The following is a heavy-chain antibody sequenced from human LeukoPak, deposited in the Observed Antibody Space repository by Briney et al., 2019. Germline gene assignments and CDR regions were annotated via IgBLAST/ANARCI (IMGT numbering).Heavy chain of an antibody. CDR2: IVGDTVT. CDR3: AKGSAQWELYDY. V-gene: IGHV3-23*01. CDR1: GFTFNSYA. Sequence: QTGGSLRLSCAASGFTFNSYAMSWVRQAPGKGLEWVSAIVGDTVTFYTDSVKGRFTISRDNSKNTLYLQMNGLRAEDTAIYYCAKGSAQWELYDYWGRGTLVTVSS. J-gene: IGHJ4*02. D-gene: IGHD4-23*01.